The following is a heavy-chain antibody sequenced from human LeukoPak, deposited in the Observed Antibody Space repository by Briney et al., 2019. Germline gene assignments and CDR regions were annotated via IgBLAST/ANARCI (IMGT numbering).Heavy chain of an antibody. CDR1: GGTFSRYA. J-gene: IGHJ5*02. V-gene: IGHV1-69*13. Sequence: AASVKVSCKASGGTFSRYAVSWVRQAPGQGLEWMGGIVPIFGTANYARKFQGRVTITADESTGTAYMDLSSLRYEDTAVYYCARVVNPTYCSSPRCYWKGWFDPWGQGTLVTVSS. CDR3: ARVVNPTYCSSPRCYWKGWFDP. CDR2: IVPIFGTA. D-gene: IGHD2-2*01.